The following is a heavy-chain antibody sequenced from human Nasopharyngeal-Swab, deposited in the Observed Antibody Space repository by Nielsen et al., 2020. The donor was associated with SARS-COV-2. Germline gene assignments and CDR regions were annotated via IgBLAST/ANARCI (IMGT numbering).Heavy chain of an antibody. CDR1: GGSFSGYY. V-gene: IGHV4-34*01. Sequence: LRLSCAVYGGSFSGYYWSWIRQPPGKGLEWIGEINHSGSTNYNPSLKSRVTISVDTSKNQFSLKLSSVTAADTAVYYCARVKKTRYSSGWYLDAFDIWGQGTMVTVSS. CDR3: ARVKKTRYSSGWYLDAFDI. J-gene: IGHJ3*02. CDR2: INHSGST. D-gene: IGHD6-19*01.